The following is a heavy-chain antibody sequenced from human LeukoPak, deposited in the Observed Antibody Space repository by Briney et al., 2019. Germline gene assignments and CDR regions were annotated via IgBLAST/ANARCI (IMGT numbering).Heavy chain of an antibody. J-gene: IGHJ4*02. CDR1: GDSITNYY. V-gene: IGHV4-59*01. Sequence: SETLSLTCTVSGDSITNYYWSWIRQPPGKGLEWIGYIHYSGGTNYNPSLKSRVTISVDTSKSQFSLKLRSVTAADTAVYYCARDSSGSSFTYVDHWGQGTLVTVSS. CDR2: IHYSGGT. CDR3: ARDSSGSSFTYVDH. D-gene: IGHD3-22*01.